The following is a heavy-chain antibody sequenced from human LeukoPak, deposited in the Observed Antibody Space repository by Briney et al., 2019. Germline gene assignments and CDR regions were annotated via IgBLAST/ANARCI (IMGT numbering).Heavy chain of an antibody. J-gene: IGHJ4*02. CDR3: AKERDAAMVTIDY. CDR2: IRYDGSNK. CDR1: GFSFISHG. Sequence: GSLDPASPVSGFSFISHGMQWVRQAPGTGEEWVAFIRYDGSNKYYAVSVKDRFTISRDNSKNTLYLQMNSLRAEDTAVYYCAKERDAAMVTIDYWGQGTLVTVSS. V-gene: IGHV3-30*02. D-gene: IGHD5-18*01.